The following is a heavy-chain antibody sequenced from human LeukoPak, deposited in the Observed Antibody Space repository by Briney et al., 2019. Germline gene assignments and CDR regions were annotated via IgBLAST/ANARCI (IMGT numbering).Heavy chain of an antibody. CDR3: ARVGITYHYDSSGPVGNDFDY. J-gene: IGHJ4*02. CDR2: IKQDGSEK. CDR1: GFTFSSYW. V-gene: IGHV3-7*01. Sequence: LTGGSLRLSCAASGFTFSSYWMSWVRQAPGKGLEWVANIKQDGSEKYYVDSVKGRFTISRDNAKNSLYLQMNSLRAEDTAVYYCARVGITYHYDSSGPVGNDFDYWGQGTLVTFSS. D-gene: IGHD3-22*01.